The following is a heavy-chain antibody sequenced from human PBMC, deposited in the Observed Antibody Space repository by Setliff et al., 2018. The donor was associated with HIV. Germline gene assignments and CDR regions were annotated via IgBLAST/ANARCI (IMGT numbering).Heavy chain of an antibody. Sequence: GASVKVSCKTSGYTFTVNHLHWVRQAPGQGVEWVGKISPDSGDTFYAQKFQGRVTLTRDTSITTAYMELSTLRDDDMAVYYRARDAGAPGRGNPLDYWGQGTLVTVSS. V-gene: IGHV1-2*02. CDR3: ARDAGAPGRGNPLDY. CDR1: GYTFTVNH. CDR2: ISPDSGDT. D-gene: IGHD3-10*01. J-gene: IGHJ4*02.